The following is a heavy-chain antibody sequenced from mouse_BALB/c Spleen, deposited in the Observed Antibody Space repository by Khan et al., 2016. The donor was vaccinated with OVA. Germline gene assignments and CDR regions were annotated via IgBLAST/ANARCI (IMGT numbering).Heavy chain of an antibody. Sequence: QVQLKESGPGLVAPSQSLSITCTVSGFSLTSHGIHWVRQPPGKGLEWLGVIWAGGSTNYNSALMSRLSISKDSSKSQVFLKMNSLQTDDTAMYYCARNREANYYDYWGQGTTLTVSS. V-gene: IGHV2-9*02. J-gene: IGHJ2*01. CDR2: IWAGGST. CDR1: GFSLTSHG. CDR3: ARNREANYYDY.